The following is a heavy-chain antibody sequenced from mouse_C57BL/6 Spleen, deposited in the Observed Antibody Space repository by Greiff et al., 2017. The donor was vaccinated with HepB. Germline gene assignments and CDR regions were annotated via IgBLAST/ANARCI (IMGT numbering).Heavy chain of an antibody. CDR1: GYTFTSYW. V-gene: IGHV1-52*01. CDR2: IDPSDSET. D-gene: IGHD1-1*01. Sequence: QVQLQQPGAELVRPGSSVKLSCKASGYTFTSYWMHWVKQRPIQGLEWIGNIDPSDSETNYNQKFKDKATLTVDKSSSTAYMQLSSLTSEDSAVYYCARAGLLYAMDYWGQGTSVTVSS. J-gene: IGHJ4*01. CDR3: ARAGLLYAMDY.